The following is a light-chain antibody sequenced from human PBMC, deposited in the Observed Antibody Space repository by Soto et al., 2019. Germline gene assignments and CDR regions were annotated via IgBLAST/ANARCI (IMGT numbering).Light chain of an antibody. CDR3: QQSYSTPYT. V-gene: IGKV1-39*01. CDR2: AAS. J-gene: IGKJ2*01. Sequence: DIQMTQSQSSLSASVGDRVTITCRASQSMSSYLNWYQQKPGKAPKLLIYAASSLQSGVPSRFSGSGSGTDFTLTISSLQPEDFAPYYCQQSYSTPYTFGQGTKLEIK. CDR1: QSMSSY.